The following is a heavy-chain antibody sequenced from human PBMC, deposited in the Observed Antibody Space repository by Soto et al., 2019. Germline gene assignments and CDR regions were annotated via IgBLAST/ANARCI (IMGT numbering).Heavy chain of an antibody. J-gene: IGHJ6*01. CDR2: IHPNSGGT. Sequence: ASVKVCCKASGYMFTGYYLHWVRQAPGQGLEWMGWIHPNSGGTNYAQKFQGRVTMTRDTSISTAYMELSRLRSDDTATYYCARRLIMIRGVGMEVLGQGTTVIVS. CDR1: GYMFTGYY. D-gene: IGHD3-16*01. V-gene: IGHV1-2*02. CDR3: ARRLIMIRGVGMEV.